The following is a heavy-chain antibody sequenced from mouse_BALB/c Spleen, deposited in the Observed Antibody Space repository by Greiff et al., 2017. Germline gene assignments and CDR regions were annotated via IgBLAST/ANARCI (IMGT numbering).Heavy chain of an antibody. J-gene: IGHJ3*01. CDR2: IYPGNSDT. CDR3: TRLAHRYDGAWFAY. D-gene: IGHD2-14*01. V-gene: IGHV1-5*01. Sequence: VQLQQSGTVLARPGASVKMSCKASGYTFTSYWMHWVNQRPGQGLEWIGAIYPGNSDTSYNQKFKGKAKLTAVTSTSTAYMELSSLTNEDSAVYYCTRLAHRYDGAWFAYWGQGTLVTVSA. CDR1: GYTFTSYW.